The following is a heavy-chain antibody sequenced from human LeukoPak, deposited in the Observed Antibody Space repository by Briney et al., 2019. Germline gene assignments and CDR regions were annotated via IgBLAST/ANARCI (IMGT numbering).Heavy chain of an antibody. CDR1: GGSISSSNW. V-gene: IGHV4-4*02. J-gene: IGHJ4*02. Sequence: SETLSLTSAVSGGSISSSNWWSWVRPPPGKGLEWIGEIYHSGSTHYNPSLKSRVTISVDKSKNQFSLRVSSVTAADTAVYYCATYYESTGYRFDYWGQGTLATVSS. D-gene: IGHD3-22*01. CDR3: ATYYESTGYRFDY. CDR2: IYHSGST.